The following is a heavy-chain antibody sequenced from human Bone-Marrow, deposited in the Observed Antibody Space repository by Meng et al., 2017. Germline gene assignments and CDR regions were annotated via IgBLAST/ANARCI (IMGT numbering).Heavy chain of an antibody. Sequence: ASEKVSCKASGHTFTSSARNWVRQAPGQGLEWMGWITTNTGKPTYAQGFTGRFVFSLDTSVSTAYLQFSSLKPEDTAVYYGARDLPPPYAILTGYSVYFDYWGQGTLVTVSS. CDR2: ITTNTGKP. CDR1: GHTFTSSA. D-gene: IGHD3-9*01. V-gene: IGHV7-4-1*02. CDR3: ARDLPPPYAILTGYSVYFDY. J-gene: IGHJ4*02.